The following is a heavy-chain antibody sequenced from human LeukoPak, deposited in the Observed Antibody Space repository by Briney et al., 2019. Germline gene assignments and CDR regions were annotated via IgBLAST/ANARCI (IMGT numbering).Heavy chain of an antibody. D-gene: IGHD3-10*01. V-gene: IGHV1-8*01. CDR3: ARAFWNYYGSGSYYGMDV. CDR2: MNPNSGNT. Sequence: ASVKVSCKASGYTFTSYDINWVRQATGQGLEWMGWMNPNSGNTGYAQKFQGRVTMTRNTSISTTYMELSSLRSEDTAVYYCARAFWNYYGSGSYYGMDVWGQGTTVTVSS. CDR1: GYTFTSYD. J-gene: IGHJ6*02.